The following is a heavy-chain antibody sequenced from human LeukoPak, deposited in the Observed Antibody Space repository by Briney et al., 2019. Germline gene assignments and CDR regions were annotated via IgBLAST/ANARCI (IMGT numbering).Heavy chain of an antibody. CDR2: IYYSGST. V-gene: IGHV4-59*13. J-gene: IGHJ4*02. D-gene: IGHD3-3*01. CDR3: ARGGPDFWSGYARIDY. CDR1: GGSISSYY. Sequence: PSDTLSLTCTVSGGSISSYYWSWLRQPPGKGLEWIGYIYYSGSTNYNPSLKSRVTISVDTSKNQFSLKLSSVTAADTAVYYCARGGPDFWSGYARIDYWGQGTLVTVSS.